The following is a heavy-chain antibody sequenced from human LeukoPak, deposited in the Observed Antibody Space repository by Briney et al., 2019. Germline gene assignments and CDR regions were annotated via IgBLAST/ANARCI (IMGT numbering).Heavy chain of an antibody. V-gene: IGHV4-39*07. J-gene: IGHJ4*02. CDR2: IYYSGST. CDR1: GGSISSSSYY. Sequence: SETLSLTCTVSGGSISSSSYYWGWIRQPPGKGLEWIGSIYYSGSTYYNPSLKSRVTISVDTSKNQFSLKLSSVTAADTAVYYCARRGRSERYSSSVGKAYYFDYWGQGTLVTVSS. CDR3: ARRGRSERYSSSVGKAYYFDY. D-gene: IGHD6-6*01.